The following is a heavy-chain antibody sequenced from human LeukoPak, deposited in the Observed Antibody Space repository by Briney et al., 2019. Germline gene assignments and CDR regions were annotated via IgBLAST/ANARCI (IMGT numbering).Heavy chain of an antibody. CDR2: VNAGTGKT. CDR1: GYRFTSDMYA. D-gene: IGHD6-19*01. Sequence: ASVKVSCKASGYRFTSDMYAIHWMRQAPGHRLEWLGYVNAGTGKTMYSQKLQGRVTITGDTYARTISMELSSLTSEDTATYYCARGPDSSGWPWVYGGQGTLLIVSS. J-gene: IGHJ4*02. V-gene: IGHV1-3*01. CDR3: ARGPDSSGWPWVY.